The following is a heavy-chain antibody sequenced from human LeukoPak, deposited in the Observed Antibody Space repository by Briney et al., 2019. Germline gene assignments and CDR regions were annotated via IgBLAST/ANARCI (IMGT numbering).Heavy chain of an antibody. Sequence: GASVKVSCKASGYTFTSYGISWVRQAPGQGLEWMGWISAYNGITNYAQKLQGRVTMTTDTSTSTAYMELRSLRSDDMAVYYCARGYCSSTSCFVWGWFDPWGQGTLVTVSS. CDR3: ARGYCSSTSCFVWGWFDP. CDR1: GYTFTSYG. D-gene: IGHD2-2*01. V-gene: IGHV1-18*03. J-gene: IGHJ5*02. CDR2: ISAYNGIT.